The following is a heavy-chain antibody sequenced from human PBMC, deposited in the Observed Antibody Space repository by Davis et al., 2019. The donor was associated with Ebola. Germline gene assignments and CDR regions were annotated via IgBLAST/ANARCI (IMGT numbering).Heavy chain of an antibody. CDR2: VKSKRDAGTT. D-gene: IGHD4-17*01. V-gene: IGHV3-15*07. J-gene: IGHJ4*02. CDR3: TIDVNGDYYTSFDY. Sequence: GESLKISCAASGFTFSDAWMNWVRQAPGKGLEWVARVKSKRDAGTTDYNGSVKGRFIISRDDSKNTLYLQMNSLTTEDTAVYYCTIDVNGDYYTSFDYWGQGTLVSVSS. CDR1: GFTFSDAW.